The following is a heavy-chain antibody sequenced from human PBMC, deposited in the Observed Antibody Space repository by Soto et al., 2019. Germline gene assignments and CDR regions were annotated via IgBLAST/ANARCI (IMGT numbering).Heavy chain of an antibody. J-gene: IGHJ4*02. V-gene: IGHV4-59*08. CDR1: GGSIINYC. D-gene: IGHD6-13*01. CDR3: ARRRGTSWSIDF. CDR2: IYSSGST. Sequence: SETLSLTCTVSGGSIINYCWSWIRQTPGKGLEWIGYIYSSGSTNYNPSLKSRVTIFIDVSKNLFSLNLTSVTAAAKAVYYCARRRGTSWSIDFWGQGTLVTVSS.